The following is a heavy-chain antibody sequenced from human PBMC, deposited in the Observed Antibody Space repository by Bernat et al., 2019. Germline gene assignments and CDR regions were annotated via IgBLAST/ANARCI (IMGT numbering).Heavy chain of an antibody. CDR2: IYYSGST. CDR3: ARGADHAKIAY. Sequence: QLQLQESGPGLVKPSETLSLTCTVSGGSISSSSYYWGWIRQPPGKGLEWIGSIYYSGSTYYNPSLKSRVTISVDTSKNQFSLKLSSLTAADTAVYYCARGADHAKIAYWGQGTLVTVSS. D-gene: IGHD1-14*01. V-gene: IGHV4-39*01. J-gene: IGHJ4*02. CDR1: GGSISSSSYY.